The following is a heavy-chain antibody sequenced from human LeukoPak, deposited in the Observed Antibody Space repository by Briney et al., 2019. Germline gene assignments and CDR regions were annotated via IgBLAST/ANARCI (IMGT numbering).Heavy chain of an antibody. Sequence: ASVKVSCKASGGTFSSYAISWVRQAPGQGLEWMGGIIPIFGTANYAQKFQGRVTITADESTSTAYMELSSLRSEDTAVYYCAVIAAAGRSYAFDIWGQGTMVTVSS. CDR1: GGTFSSYA. D-gene: IGHD6-13*01. J-gene: IGHJ3*02. CDR3: AVIAAAGRSYAFDI. CDR2: IIPIFGTA. V-gene: IGHV1-69*01.